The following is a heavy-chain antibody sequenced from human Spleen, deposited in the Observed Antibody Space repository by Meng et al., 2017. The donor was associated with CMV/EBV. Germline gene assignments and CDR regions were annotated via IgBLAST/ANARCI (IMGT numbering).Heavy chain of an antibody. CDR3: AKTRNGYGGQDY. V-gene: IGHV3-23*01. CDR1: GFAFGAYT. CDR2: VSAIDDST. J-gene: IGHJ4*02. Sequence: GRSLRLSCVASGFAFGAYTMSWVRQTAEKGLETVAMVSAIDDSTYYANFVKGRFIISRDNSKNTVSLEMRSLTVEDTAIYYCAKTRNGYGGQDYWGQGALVTVSS. D-gene: IGHD5-12*01.